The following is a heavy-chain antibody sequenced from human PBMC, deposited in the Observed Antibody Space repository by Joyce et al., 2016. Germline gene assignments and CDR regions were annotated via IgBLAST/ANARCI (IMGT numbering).Heavy chain of an antibody. D-gene: IGHD6-19*01. CDR3: ARNPGVAVAGIWWFDP. CDR1: AVSISPYY. CDR2: ISYRGIT. Sequence: QVQLQESGPGLVKPSETLSLTCTVSAVSISPYYWSWIRQPPGKGLEWIGYISYRGITDYNPSLKSRVTISVDTSKNQFSLKLTSVTAADTAVYYCARNPGVAVAGIWWFDPWGQGTLVTVSS. V-gene: IGHV4-59*01. J-gene: IGHJ5*02.